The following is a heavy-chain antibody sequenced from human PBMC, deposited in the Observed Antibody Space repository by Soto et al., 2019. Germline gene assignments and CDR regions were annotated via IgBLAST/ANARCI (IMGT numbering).Heavy chain of an antibody. CDR2: IFYSGST. V-gene: IGHV4-30-4*01. Sequence: TLSLPCTVSGGSVTSGDYYCSWIRQSPGKGLEWIGSIFYSGSTDYNPSLRGRITISIATSNNQFSMRLTSVTAAETALYYCARDWVHERWFDPWGQGTLVTVSS. CDR3: ARDWVHERWFDP. CDR1: GGSVTSGDYY. J-gene: IGHJ5*02. D-gene: IGHD1-1*01.